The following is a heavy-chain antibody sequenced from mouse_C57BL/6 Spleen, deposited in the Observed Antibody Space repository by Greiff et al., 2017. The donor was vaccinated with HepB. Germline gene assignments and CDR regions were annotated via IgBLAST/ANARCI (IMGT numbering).Heavy chain of an antibody. Sequence: EVKLVESGPELVKPGASVKISCKASGYSFTGYYMNWVKQSPEKSLEWIGEINPSTGGTTYNQKFKAKATLTVDKSSSTAYMQLKSLTSEDSAVYYCARSLPHYFDYWGQGTTLTVSS. D-gene: IGHD2-10*01. J-gene: IGHJ2*01. CDR2: INPSTGGT. V-gene: IGHV1-42*01. CDR3: ARSLPHYFDY. CDR1: GYSFTGYY.